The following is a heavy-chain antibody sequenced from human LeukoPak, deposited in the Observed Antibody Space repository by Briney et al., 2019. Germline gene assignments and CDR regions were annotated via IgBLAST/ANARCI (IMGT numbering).Heavy chain of an antibody. V-gene: IGHV3-74*01. CDR1: GFTVNTHW. CDR3: VRDSSKWYFDF. Sequence: PGGSLRLSCAASGFTVNTHWIHWVRQAPGKGLVWVPYIKSDGSGTNYADSVMGRFTISRDNAKNTVFLQMNSLRVEDTAVYYCVRDSSKWYFDFWGQGSLVTVSS. D-gene: IGHD6-13*01. J-gene: IGHJ4*02. CDR2: IKSDGSGT.